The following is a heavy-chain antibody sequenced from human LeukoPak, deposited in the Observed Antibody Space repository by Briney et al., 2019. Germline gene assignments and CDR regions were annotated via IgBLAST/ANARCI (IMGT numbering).Heavy chain of an antibody. V-gene: IGHV4-38-2*02. J-gene: IGHJ6*03. D-gene: IGHD5-12*01. CDR1: GYSISSGYY. Sequence: PSETLSLTCTVSGYSISSGYYWGWIRQPPGKGLEWIGSIYHSGSTYYNPSLKSRVTISVDTSKNQFSLKLSSVTAADTAVYYCAREGDSGYEGYYYYYMDVWGKGTTVTVSS. CDR2: IYHSGST. CDR3: AREGDSGYEGYYYYYMDV.